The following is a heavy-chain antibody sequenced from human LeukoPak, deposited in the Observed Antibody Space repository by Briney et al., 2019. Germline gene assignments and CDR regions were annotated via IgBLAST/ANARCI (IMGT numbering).Heavy chain of an antibody. CDR3: AKLALAAAGSPLDY. CDR1: GFTFSSYG. V-gene: IGHV3-30*02. D-gene: IGHD6-13*01. Sequence: GGSLRLSCAASGFTFSSYGMHWVRQAPGKGLEWVAFIRYDGSNKYYADSVKGRFTISRDNSKNTLYLQMNSLRAEDTAVYYCAKLALAAAGSPLDYWGQGTPVTVSP. J-gene: IGHJ4*02. CDR2: IRYDGSNK.